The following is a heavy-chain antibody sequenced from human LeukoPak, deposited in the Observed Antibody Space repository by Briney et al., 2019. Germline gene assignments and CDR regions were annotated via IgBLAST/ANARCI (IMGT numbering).Heavy chain of an antibody. CDR2: INPSGGST. D-gene: IGHD6-13*01. CDR1: GYTFTSYD. Sequence: ASVKVSCKASGYTFTSYDMHWVRQAPGQGLEWMGIINPSGGSTSYAQKFQGRVTMTREMSTSTVYMELSSLRSEDTAVYYCAREGYSSSHPDYWGQGTLVTVSS. J-gene: IGHJ4*02. CDR3: AREGYSSSHPDY. V-gene: IGHV1-46*01.